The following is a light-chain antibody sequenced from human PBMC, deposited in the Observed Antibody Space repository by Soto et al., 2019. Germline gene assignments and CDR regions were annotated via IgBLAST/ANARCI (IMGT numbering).Light chain of an antibody. V-gene: IGKV3-20*01. Sequence: EIVLTQSPGTLYLSPGERATLSCRASQSVRSNYLAWYQRKPGQAPRLLIYGASTRATGIPDRFSGTGSGTDFTLTISRLEAEDVAVYYCQQYGGSPYTFGQGTKLEIK. CDR1: QSVRSNY. CDR3: QQYGGSPYT. J-gene: IGKJ2*01. CDR2: GAS.